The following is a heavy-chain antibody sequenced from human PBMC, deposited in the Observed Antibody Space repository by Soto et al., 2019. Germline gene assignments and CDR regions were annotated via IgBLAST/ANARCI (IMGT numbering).Heavy chain of an antibody. V-gene: IGHV2-5*02. CDR2: IYWDDDK. CDR3: VYRRGERRYNWNSGSFDP. D-gene: IGHD1-20*01. CDR1: SLTTSEVG. Sequence: SLTTSEVGVGWIRQPPGKALEGLALIYWDDDKRYSPSLRSRLTITKDTSKNQVVLTMTNMDPVDTATYYCVYRRGERRYNWNSGSFDPWGQGTLVTVSS. J-gene: IGHJ5*02.